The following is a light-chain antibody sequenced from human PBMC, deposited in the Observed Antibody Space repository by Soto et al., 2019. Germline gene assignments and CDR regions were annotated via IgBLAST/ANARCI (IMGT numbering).Light chain of an antibody. CDR3: QAWDSSTLYV. CDR2: QDS. CDR1: KLGDKY. Sequence: SYELTQPPSVSVSPGQTASITCSGAKLGDKYACWYQQKPGQSPVLVIYQDSKRPSGIPERFSGSNSGNTATLTNSGTQAMDEADYYCQAWDSSTLYVFGTGTKLTVL. J-gene: IGLJ1*01. V-gene: IGLV3-1*01.